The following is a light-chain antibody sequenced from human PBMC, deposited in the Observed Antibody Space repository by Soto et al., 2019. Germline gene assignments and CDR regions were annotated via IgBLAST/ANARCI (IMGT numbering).Light chain of an antibody. CDR2: DVS. V-gene: IGLV2-14*01. CDR1: SSDLGGYNY. CDR3: SSYTSSSTPV. Sequence: QSVLTQPASVSGSPGQSITISCTGTSSDLGGYNYVSWYQQHPGKAPKLMIYDVSNRPSGVSNRFSGSKSGNTASLTIAGLQAEYEADYYCSSYTSSSTPVFGTGTKVTVL. J-gene: IGLJ1*01.